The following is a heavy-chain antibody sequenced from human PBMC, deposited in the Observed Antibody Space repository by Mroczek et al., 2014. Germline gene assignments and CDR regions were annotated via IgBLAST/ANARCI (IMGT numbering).Heavy chain of an antibody. V-gene: IGHV4-61*02. Sequence: QVQLQQSGPGLVKPSQTLSLTCTVSGGSISSGSYYWSWIRQPAGKGLEWIGRIYTSGSTNYNPSLKSRVTISVDTSKNQFSLKLSSVTAADTAVYYCARDVSIAAAGTAYYYYGMDVWGQGTTVTRLL. CDR3: ARDVSIAAAGTAYYYYGMDV. CDR1: GGSISSGSYY. J-gene: IGHJ6*02. CDR2: IYTSGST. D-gene: IGHD6-13*01.